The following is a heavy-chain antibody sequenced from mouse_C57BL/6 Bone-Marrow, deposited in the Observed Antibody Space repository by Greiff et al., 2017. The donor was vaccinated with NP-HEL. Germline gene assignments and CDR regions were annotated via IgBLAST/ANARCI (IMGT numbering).Heavy chain of an antibody. CDR2: ISNLAYSI. CDR1: GFTFSDYG. V-gene: IGHV5-15*04. D-gene: IGHD1-1*01. Sequence: EVKLVESGGGLVQPGGSLKLSCAASGFTFSDYGMAWVRQAPRKGPEWVAFISNLAYSIYYADTVTGRFTISRENAKNTLYLEMSSLRSEDTAMYYCARPQSYYGSSYGFAYWGQGTLVTVSA. J-gene: IGHJ3*01. CDR3: ARPQSYYGSSYGFAY.